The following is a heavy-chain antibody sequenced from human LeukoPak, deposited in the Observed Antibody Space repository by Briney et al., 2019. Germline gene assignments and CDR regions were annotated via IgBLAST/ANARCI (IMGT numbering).Heavy chain of an antibody. CDR1: GFTFSSYW. CDR3: ASLGYCSGGSCDY. D-gene: IGHD2-15*01. Sequence: GGSLRLSCAGSGFTFSSYWMHWVRQAPGKGLVWVSRINSDGSSTSYADSVKGRFTISRDNAKNTLYLQMNSLRAEDTAVYYCASLGYCSGGSCDYWGQGTLVTVSS. CDR2: INSDGSST. J-gene: IGHJ4*02. V-gene: IGHV3-74*01.